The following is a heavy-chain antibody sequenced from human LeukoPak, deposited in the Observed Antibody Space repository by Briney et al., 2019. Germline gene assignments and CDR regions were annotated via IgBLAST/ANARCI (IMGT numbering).Heavy chain of an antibody. D-gene: IGHD2-15*01. V-gene: IGHV3-11*04. CDR1: GFTFSDYY. CDR2: ISSGGSTI. Sequence: GGSLRLSCAASGFTFSDYYMTWIRQAPGKGLEWVSYISSGGSTIYYADSVKGRFTISRDNAKNSLYLQMNSLRAEDTAVYYCAGESPSLFSDIVVVVAAEGFDYWGQGTLVTVSS. CDR3: AGESPSLFSDIVVVVAAEGFDY. J-gene: IGHJ4*02.